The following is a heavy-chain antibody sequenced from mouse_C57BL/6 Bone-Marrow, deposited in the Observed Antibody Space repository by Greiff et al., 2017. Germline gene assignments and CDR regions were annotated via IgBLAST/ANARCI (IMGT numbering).Heavy chain of an antibody. CDR2: IYPGSGST. Sequence: VQLKQPGAELVKPGASVKMSCKASGYTFTSYWITWVKQRPGQGLEWIGDIYPGSGSTNYNEKFKSKGTLTVDTSSSPASMQLSSLTSEDSAVYYCTRGSRVPGWFDYWGQGTPLTVSS. CDR3: TRGSRVPGWFDY. J-gene: IGHJ2*01. CDR1: GYTFTSYW. V-gene: IGHV1-55*01. D-gene: IGHD5-1*01.